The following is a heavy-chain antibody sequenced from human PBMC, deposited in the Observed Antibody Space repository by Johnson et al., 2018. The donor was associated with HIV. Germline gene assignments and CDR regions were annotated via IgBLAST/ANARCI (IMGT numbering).Heavy chain of an antibody. J-gene: IGHJ3*01. CDR1: GFTFSSNA. Sequence: VPLVESGGGLVQPGRSLRLSCAASGFTFSSNAMHWVRQAPGKGLEWVAVISYDGSNKYYADSVKGRFTISRDNSKNTLYLQMNNLRAEDTAVYYCARDPLTLTTTLDAFDLWGQGTMVTVSS. CDR2: ISYDGSNK. V-gene: IGHV3-30*14. D-gene: IGHD4-17*01. CDR3: ARDPLTLTTTLDAFDL.